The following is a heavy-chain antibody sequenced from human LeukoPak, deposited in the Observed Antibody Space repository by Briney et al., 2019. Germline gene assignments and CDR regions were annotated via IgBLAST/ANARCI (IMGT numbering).Heavy chain of an antibody. CDR1: GGSFSGYY. J-gene: IGHJ5*02. V-gene: IGHV4-34*01. CDR2: INHSGST. D-gene: IGHD6-13*01. CDR3: AREKEAGNGWFDP. Sequence: SETLSLTCAVYGGSFSGYYWSWIRQPPGKGLEWIGEINHSGSTNYNPSLKSRVTISLDTSKNQFSLKLRSVTAADTAVYYCAREKEAGNGWFDPWGQGTLVTVSS.